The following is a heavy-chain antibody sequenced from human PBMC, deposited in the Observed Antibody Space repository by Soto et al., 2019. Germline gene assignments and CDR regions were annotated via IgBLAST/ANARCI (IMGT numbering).Heavy chain of an antibody. CDR2: IYHSDTT. CDR1: GESIVGLPY. CDR3: ARSQFGSFYRKYFDS. Sequence: QVQLQESGPGLVKPSGTLSLTCSVSGESIVGLPYWNWIRQYPGQGLEWLGHIYHSDTTTYNPSFKSRVSLSINTSKNQFSLMLHSVTTADTAVYYCARSQFGSFYRKYFDSWGPGIRVAVSS. D-gene: IGHD1-26*01. V-gene: IGHV4-59*11. J-gene: IGHJ4*02.